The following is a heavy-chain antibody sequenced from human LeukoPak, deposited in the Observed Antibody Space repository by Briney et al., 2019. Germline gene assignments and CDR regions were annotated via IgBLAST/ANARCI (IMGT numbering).Heavy chain of an antibody. V-gene: IGHV3-23*01. D-gene: IGHD6-13*01. CDR3: AKDSRSSSWYWDYYFDY. CDR1: GFTFSSYD. J-gene: IGHJ4*02. Sequence: PGGSLRLSCVDSGFTFSSYDMSWVRQIPGKGLEWVSAISASGGSTYYADSVKGRFTISRDNSKNTLSLQMNSLRVENTAVYYCAKDSRSSSWYWDYYFDYWGQGTLVTVSS. CDR2: ISASGGST.